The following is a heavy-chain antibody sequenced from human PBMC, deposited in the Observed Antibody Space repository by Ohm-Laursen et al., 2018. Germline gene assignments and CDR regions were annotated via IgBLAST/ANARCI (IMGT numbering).Heavy chain of an antibody. Sequence: TLSLTCAVSGGSISSGGYYWSWIRQHPGKGLEWIGYIFYSGSTDYNPSLESRVTISVDTSKNQFSLKLSSVTAADTAVYYCARTPLWDNSGHYSPHFDPWGQGILVTVSS. D-gene: IGHD3-22*01. J-gene: IGHJ5*02. CDR1: GGSISSGGYY. CDR3: ARTPLWDNSGHYSPHFDP. V-gene: IGHV4-31*11. CDR2: IFYSGST.